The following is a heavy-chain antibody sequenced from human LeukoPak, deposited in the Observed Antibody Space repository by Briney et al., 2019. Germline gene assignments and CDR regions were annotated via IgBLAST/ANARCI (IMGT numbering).Heavy chain of an antibody. V-gene: IGHV4-59*01. CDR3: ARSRIVATTHPYYFDF. J-gene: IGHJ4*02. CDR2: IFYSGST. D-gene: IGHD5-12*01. Sequence: SETLSLTCTVSGGSISSYYWSWIRQPPGKGLEWIGYIFYSGSTNYNPSLKSRVTISVDTSKNQFSLKLSSVTAADTAIYYCARSRIVATTHPYYFDFWGRGTLVTVSS. CDR1: GGSISSYY.